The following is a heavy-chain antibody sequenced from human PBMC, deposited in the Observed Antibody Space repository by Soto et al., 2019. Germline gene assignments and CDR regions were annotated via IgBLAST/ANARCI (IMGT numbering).Heavy chain of an antibody. CDR3: ATGAGAPAD. CDR1: GFTFNTYW. CDR2: INEDGNKQ. J-gene: IGHJ4*02. Sequence: EVQLVESGGGLVQPGGSLRLSCVVSGFTFNTYWMTWIRQAPGKGLEWVANINEDGNKQNYVDSVRGRFTISRDNAKTSLYLQMNSLRVEDTAVYYCATGAGAPADWGQGTLVTVSS. V-gene: IGHV3-7*01. D-gene: IGHD6-25*01.